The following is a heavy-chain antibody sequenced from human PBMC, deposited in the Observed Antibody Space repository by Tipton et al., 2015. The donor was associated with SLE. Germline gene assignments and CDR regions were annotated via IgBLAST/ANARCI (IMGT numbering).Heavy chain of an antibody. Sequence: SLRLSCTGSGFTFGDYAMSWVRQAPGKGLEWVSYISDSGSTIWDADSVKGRFTISRDNAKNSLYLQMNSLRVEDTAVYYCAREGRTRADAFDIWGQGTTVTVSS. CDR1: GFTFGDYA. V-gene: IGHV3-48*03. CDR2: ISDSGSTI. J-gene: IGHJ3*02. D-gene: IGHD1-14*01. CDR3: AREGRTRADAFDI.